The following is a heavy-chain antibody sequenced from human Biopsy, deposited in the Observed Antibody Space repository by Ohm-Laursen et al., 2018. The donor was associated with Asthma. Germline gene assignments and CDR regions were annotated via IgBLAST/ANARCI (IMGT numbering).Heavy chain of an antibody. D-gene: IGHD3-10*01. CDR1: GYTFNSAG. CDR2: ISDYNGNT. Sequence: ASVKVSCKSSGYTFNSAGITWVRQAPGQGLEWMGWISDYNGNTKVAQKLQDRVTMITDTSASTAYMELRSLRSDDTAVYFCARAVDYSHYYGIDVWGQGNTVTVS. J-gene: IGHJ6*02. CDR3: ARAVDYSHYYGIDV. V-gene: IGHV1-18*04.